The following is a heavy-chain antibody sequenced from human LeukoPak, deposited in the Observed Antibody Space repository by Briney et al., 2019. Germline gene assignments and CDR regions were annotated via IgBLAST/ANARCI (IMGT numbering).Heavy chain of an antibody. J-gene: IGHJ3*02. CDR3: AKDNWGTPDGIDGFDI. V-gene: IGHV3-7*05. D-gene: IGHD7-27*01. CDR1: GFRFSTFW. CDR2: INQAGSQT. Sequence: GGSLRLSCVASGFRFSTFWMTWVRQAPGKGLEWVADINQAGSQTRFVDFVRGRFTISRDNAKNSVFLQMNSLRDDDTAVYYCAKDNWGTPDGIDGFDIWGQGTMVTVSS.